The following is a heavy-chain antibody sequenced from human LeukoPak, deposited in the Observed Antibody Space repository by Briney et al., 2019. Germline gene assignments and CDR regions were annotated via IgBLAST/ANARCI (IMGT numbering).Heavy chain of an antibody. D-gene: IGHD6-19*01. V-gene: IGHV3-48*01. Sequence: TGGSLRLSCAASGFTFSGYNLNWVRQAPGKGLEWVSYISTSSSTIYYADSVKGRFTISRDNSKNTLYLQMNSLRAEDTAVYYCARVAVRRAGYYYGMDVWGQGTTVTVSS. J-gene: IGHJ6*02. CDR3: ARVAVRRAGYYYGMDV. CDR2: ISTSSSTI. CDR1: GFTFSGYN.